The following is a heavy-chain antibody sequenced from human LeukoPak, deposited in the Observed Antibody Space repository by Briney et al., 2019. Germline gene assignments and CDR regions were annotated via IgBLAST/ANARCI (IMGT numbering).Heavy chain of an antibody. CDR2: ISDSGGST. D-gene: IGHD2-2*01. CDR1: GFTFSSYA. J-gene: IGHJ4*02. Sequence: GGSLRLSCAASGFTFSSYAMSWVRQAPGKGLEWVSAISDSGGSTYYADSVKGRFTISRDNSKNTLYLQMNSLRAEDTAVYYCAREGPLYIVVVPAAIDYWGQGTLVTVSS. V-gene: IGHV3-23*01. CDR3: AREGPLYIVVVPAAIDY.